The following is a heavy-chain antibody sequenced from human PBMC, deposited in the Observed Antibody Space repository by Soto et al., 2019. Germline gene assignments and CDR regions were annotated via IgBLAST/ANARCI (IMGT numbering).Heavy chain of an antibody. J-gene: IGHJ5*02. Sequence: SETLSLTCTVSGGSVSSGSYYWSWIRQPPGKGLEWIGYIYYSGSTNYNPSLKSRVTISVDTSKNQFSLKLSSVTAADTAVYYCARAPHYYDSSGYYHLWGQGTLVTVSS. V-gene: IGHV4-61*01. CDR3: ARAPHYYDSSGYYHL. CDR2: IYYSGST. CDR1: GGSVSSGSYY. D-gene: IGHD3-22*01.